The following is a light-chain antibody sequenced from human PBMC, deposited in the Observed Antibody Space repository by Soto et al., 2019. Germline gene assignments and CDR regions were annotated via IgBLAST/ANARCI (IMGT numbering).Light chain of an antibody. CDR3: QQYNSRT. CDR2: KAS. J-gene: IGKJ1*01. CDR1: QSISSW. V-gene: IGKV1-5*03. Sequence: DIQMTQSPSTLPASVGDRVTITCRASQSISSWLAWYQQKPEKAPKLLIYKASSLESGVPSRFSGSGSGTEFTLTISSLQPDDFATYYCQQYNSRTFGQGTKVDI.